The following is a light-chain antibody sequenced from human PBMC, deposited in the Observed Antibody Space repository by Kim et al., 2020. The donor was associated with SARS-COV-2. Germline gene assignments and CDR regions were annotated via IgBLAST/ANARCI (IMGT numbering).Light chain of an antibody. CDR2: CKD. J-gene: IGLJ2*01. CDR3: NSRDNRGNPL. V-gene: IGLV3-19*01. Sequence: SSELTQDPAVSVALGQTVTITCQGDIFRNYYASWYQQKPGQAPTLVISCKDRRPSWIPDRFSGSSSGNTASLTITGALAEDEADYYCNSRDNRGNPLFGGGTQLTVL. CDR1: IFRNYY.